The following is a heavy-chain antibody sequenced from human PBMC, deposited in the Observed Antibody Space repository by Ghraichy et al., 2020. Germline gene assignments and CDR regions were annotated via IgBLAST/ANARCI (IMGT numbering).Heavy chain of an antibody. CDR3: ARDSVVRRLGQGYYYGMDV. Sequence: VKVSCKASGGTFSSYAISWVRQAPGQGLEWMGRIIPILGIANYAQKFQGRVTITADKSTSTAYMELSSLRSEDTAVYYCARDSVVRRLGQGYYYGMDVWGQGTTVTVSS. V-gene: IGHV1-69*10. CDR1: GGTFSSYA. D-gene: IGHD4-23*01. CDR2: IIPILGIA. J-gene: IGHJ6*02.